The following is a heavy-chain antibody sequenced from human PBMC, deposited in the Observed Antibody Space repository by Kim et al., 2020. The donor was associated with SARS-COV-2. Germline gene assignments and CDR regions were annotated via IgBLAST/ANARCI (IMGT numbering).Heavy chain of an antibody. D-gene: IGHD3-22*01. V-gene: IGHV4-59*01. J-gene: IGHJ4*02. CDR2: IYYSGST. CDR3: ARGASAWFTNYFDY. CDR1: GGSISSYY. Sequence: SETLSLTCTVSGGSISSYYWSWIRQPPGKGLEWIGYIYYSGSTNYNPSLKSRVTISVDTSKNQFSLKLSSVTAADTAVYYCARGASAWFTNYFDYWGQGT.